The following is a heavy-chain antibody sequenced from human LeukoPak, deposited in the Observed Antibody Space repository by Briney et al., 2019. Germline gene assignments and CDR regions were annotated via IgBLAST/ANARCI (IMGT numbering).Heavy chain of an antibody. CDR1: GFTFSYYW. D-gene: IGHD6-6*01. CDR3: ARVVPIDY. CDR2: IKQDGSEE. J-gene: IGHJ4*02. V-gene: IGHV3-7*03. Sequence: GGSLRLSCAASGFTFSYYWMSWVRQAPGKGLEWVANIKQDGSEEYYVDSVKGRFTISRDNAKNSLYLQMNSLRAEDTAVYYCARVVPIDYWGQGTLVTVSS.